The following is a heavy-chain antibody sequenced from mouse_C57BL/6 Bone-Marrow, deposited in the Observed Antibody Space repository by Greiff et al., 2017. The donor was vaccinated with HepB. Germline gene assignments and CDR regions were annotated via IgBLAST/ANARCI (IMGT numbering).Heavy chain of an antibody. CDR3: ARRGAYYYAMDY. Sequence: VQLQQPGAELVMPGASVKLSCKASGYTFTSYWMHWVKQRPGQGLEWIGEIDPSDSYTNYNQTFKGKSTLTVDKSSSTAYMQLSSLTSEDSAVYYCARRGAYYYAMDYWGQGTSVTVSS. V-gene: IGHV1-69*01. D-gene: IGHD3-1*01. CDR2: IDPSDSYT. J-gene: IGHJ4*01. CDR1: GYTFTSYW.